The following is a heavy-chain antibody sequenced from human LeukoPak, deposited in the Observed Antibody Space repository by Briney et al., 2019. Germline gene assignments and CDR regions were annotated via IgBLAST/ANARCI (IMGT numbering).Heavy chain of an antibody. J-gene: IGHJ2*01. CDR2: IYSGGNT. V-gene: IGHV3-66*01. CDR1: GFTVSSNY. D-gene: IGHD5-24*01. Sequence: GGSLRLSCAASGFTVSSNYMSWVRQAPGKGLEWVSVIYSGGNTYYADSVKGRFTISRDNSKNTLYLQMNSLRAEDTAVYYCAREGQGGDGYNYNYWYFDLWGRGTLVTVSS. CDR3: AREGQGGDGYNYNYWYFDL.